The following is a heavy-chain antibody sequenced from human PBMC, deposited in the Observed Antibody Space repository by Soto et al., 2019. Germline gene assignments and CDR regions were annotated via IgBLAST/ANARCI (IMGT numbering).Heavy chain of an antibody. V-gene: IGHV3-23*01. CDR2: ITGSGSST. D-gene: IGHD2-15*01. CDR3: AKVKDIVGGYLAS. J-gene: IGHJ4*02. Sequence: EVQLLESGGGLVQPGGSLRLSCAAAGFTFSSYGMSWVRQAPGRGLLWVSAITGSGSSTYYADSLKGRSTIYRDNSKNTLYMQMNSLRVEDTAVYYCAKVKDIVGGYLASWGQGTLVTVSS. CDR1: GFTFSSYG.